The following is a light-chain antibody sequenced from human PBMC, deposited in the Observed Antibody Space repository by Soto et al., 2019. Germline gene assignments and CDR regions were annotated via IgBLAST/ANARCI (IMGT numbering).Light chain of an antibody. CDR2: EVS. V-gene: IGLV2-14*01. J-gene: IGLJ3*02. CDR3: CSYTISATLV. CDR1: SSDVGGYKY. Sequence: QSALTQPASVSGSPEQSITISCTGTSSDVGGYKYVSWYQQLPGRAPKLIISEVSNRPSGVSGRFTGSKSGNTASLTISGLQTEDEGDYYCCSYTISATLVFGGGTKVTVL.